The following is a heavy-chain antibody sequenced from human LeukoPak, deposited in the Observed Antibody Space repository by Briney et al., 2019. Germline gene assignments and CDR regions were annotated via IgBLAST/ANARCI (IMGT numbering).Heavy chain of an antibody. CDR2: ISAYNGNI. CDR1: GYTFTNYG. V-gene: IGHV1-18*01. Sequence: GASVKVSCKASGYTFTNYGFSWVRQAPGQGLEWMGWISAYNGNIKYAQKLQGRVTMTTDTSTSTAYMQLRSLRSDDPAIYYCARSRSNFDWLLYDWGQGTLVTVSS. D-gene: IGHD3-9*01. J-gene: IGHJ4*02. CDR3: ARSRSNFDWLLYD.